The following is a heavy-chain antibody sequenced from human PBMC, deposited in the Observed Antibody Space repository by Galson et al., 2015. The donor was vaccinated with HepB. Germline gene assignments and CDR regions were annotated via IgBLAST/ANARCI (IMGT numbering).Heavy chain of an antibody. CDR3: ATSPRMVRGALIDY. Sequence: SVKVSCKVSGYTLTELSMHWVRQAPGKGLEWMGGFDPEDGETIYAQKFQGRVTMTEDTSTDTAYMELSSLRSEDTAVYYCATSPRMVRGALIDYWGQGTLVTVSS. CDR1: GYTLTELS. J-gene: IGHJ4*02. CDR2: FDPEDGET. V-gene: IGHV1-24*01. D-gene: IGHD3-10*01.